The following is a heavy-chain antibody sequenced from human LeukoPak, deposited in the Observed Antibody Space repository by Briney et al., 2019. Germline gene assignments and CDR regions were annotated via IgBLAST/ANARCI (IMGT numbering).Heavy chain of an antibody. CDR3: ARDYYGSGSYYIFDY. Sequence: ASVKVSCKASGYTFTGYYMHWVRQAPGQGLEWMEWINPNSGGTNYAQKFQGRVTMTRDTSISTAYMELSRLRSDDTAVYYCARDYYGSGSYYIFDYWGQGTLVTVSS. CDR1: GYTFTGYY. D-gene: IGHD3-10*01. CDR2: INPNSGGT. J-gene: IGHJ4*02. V-gene: IGHV1-2*02.